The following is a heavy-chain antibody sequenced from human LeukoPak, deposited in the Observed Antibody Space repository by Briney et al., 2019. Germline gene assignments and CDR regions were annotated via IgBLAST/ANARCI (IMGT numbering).Heavy chain of an antibody. J-gene: IGHJ6*03. CDR3: ATDRNGLSRGSGSSRLYYYYYMDV. Sequence: GATVKISCKASGYTFTDYYMHWVQQAPGKGLEWMGRVDPEDGETIYAEKFQGRVTITADTSTDTAYMELSSLRSEGTAVYYCATDRNGLSRGSGSSRLYYYYYMDVWGKGTTVTVSS. CDR1: GYTFTDYY. D-gene: IGHD3-10*01. CDR2: VDPEDGET. V-gene: IGHV1-69-2*01.